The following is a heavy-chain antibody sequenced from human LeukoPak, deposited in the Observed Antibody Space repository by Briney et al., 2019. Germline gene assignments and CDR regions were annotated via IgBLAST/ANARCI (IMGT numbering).Heavy chain of an antibody. CDR3: AKDRCSGGSCWDHYFDY. D-gene: IGHD2-15*01. V-gene: IGHV3-23*01. Sequence: GGSLRLSCAASGFTFSRYGMNWVRQAPGKGLEWVSGISGSGGTTYYADSVKGRFTISRDNSKNTLYLQMNSLRAEDTAVYYCAKDRCSGGSCWDHYFDYWGQGTLVTVSS. CDR2: ISGSGGTT. J-gene: IGHJ4*02. CDR1: GFTFSRYG.